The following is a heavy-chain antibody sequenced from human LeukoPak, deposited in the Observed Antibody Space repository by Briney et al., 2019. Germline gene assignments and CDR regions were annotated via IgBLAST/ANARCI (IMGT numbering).Heavy chain of an antibody. V-gene: IGHV4-59*08. J-gene: IGHJ2*01. CDR1: GVSISSYY. D-gene: IGHD3-22*01. CDR2: IFFSGGT. Sequence: SETLSLTCTVSGVSISSYYWSWIRQPPGKGLEWIGYIFFSGGTDYNPSLKSRVTISVDTSKNQFSLKLSSVTAADTAVYYCARHSGGRDSSGEYWYFDLWGRGTLVTVSS. CDR3: ARHSGGRDSSGEYWYFDL.